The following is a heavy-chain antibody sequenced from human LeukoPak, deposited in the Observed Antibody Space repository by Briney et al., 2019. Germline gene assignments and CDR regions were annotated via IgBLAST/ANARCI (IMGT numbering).Heavy chain of an antibody. D-gene: IGHD3-16*01. J-gene: IGHJ3*02. CDR1: GYTFTGYY. CDR2: INPNSGVA. CDR3: ATSTLGADGFDI. Sequence: ASVKVSCKASGYTFTGYYLHWVRQAPGQGLEWMGWINPNSGVASSAQRFQGRVTMTRDTSISTAYMELSRLGSDDTALYYCATSTLGADGFDIWGQGTMVTVSS. V-gene: IGHV1-2*02.